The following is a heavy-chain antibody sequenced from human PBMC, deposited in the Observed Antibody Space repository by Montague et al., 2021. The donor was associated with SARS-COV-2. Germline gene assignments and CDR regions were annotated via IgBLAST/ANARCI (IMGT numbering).Heavy chain of an antibody. Sequence: SETLSLTCTVSGDSITDDDWGWIRQPPGKGLEWIVNIFKNGKTDXNPSRRSRVITSVGTSKSQFSLKVTSVTAADTAVYYCARYYERSLDVWGQGTTVTVSS. D-gene: IGHD3-22*01. CDR2: IFKNGKT. V-gene: IGHV4-59*08. CDR3: ARYYERSLDV. CDR1: GDSITDDD. J-gene: IGHJ6*02.